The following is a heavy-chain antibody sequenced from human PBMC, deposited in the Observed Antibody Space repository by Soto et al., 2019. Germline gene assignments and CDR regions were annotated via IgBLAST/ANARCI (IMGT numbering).Heavy chain of an antibody. CDR2: ISYDGSNK. CDR1: GFTFDNYG. Sequence: GGSLRLSCVASGFTFDNYGMHWVRQAPGKGLEWVAVISYDGSNKYYADSVKGRFTISRDNSKNTLYLQMNSLRAEDTAVYYCAKDYRFLEWYYFDYWGQGTLVTVSS. CDR3: AKDYRFLEWYYFDY. D-gene: IGHD3-3*01. V-gene: IGHV3-30*18. J-gene: IGHJ4*02.